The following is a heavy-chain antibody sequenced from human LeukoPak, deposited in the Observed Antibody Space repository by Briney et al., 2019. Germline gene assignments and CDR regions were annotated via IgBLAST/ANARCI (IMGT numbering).Heavy chain of an antibody. J-gene: IGHJ4*02. CDR3: AKSPYRGGSSWTEFDY. CDR2: IRYDGSDK. V-gene: IGHV3-30*02. Sequence: GGSLRLSCAASGFTFSNYGIHWVREAPGKGLEWVAFIRYDGSDKYYAEFVKGRFTISRDSSKNTVYLQMNSLRDEDTAVYYCAKSPYRGGSSWTEFDYWGQGTLVTVSS. D-gene: IGHD6-13*01. CDR1: GFTFSNYG.